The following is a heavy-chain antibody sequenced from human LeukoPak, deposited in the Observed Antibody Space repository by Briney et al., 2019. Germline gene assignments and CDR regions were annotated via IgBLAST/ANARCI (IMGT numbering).Heavy chain of an antibody. J-gene: IGHJ4*02. CDR3: ARETEYYDFWSGYYL. CDR1: GFTFSTYN. CDR2: ISSSSSYI. V-gene: IGHV3-21*01. D-gene: IGHD3-3*01. Sequence: GGSLRLSCAASGFTFSTYNMNWVRQAPGKGLEWVSSISSSSSYIYYADSVKGRFTISRDNAKNSLYLQMNSLRAEDTAVYYCARETEYYDFWSGYYLWGQGTLVTVSS.